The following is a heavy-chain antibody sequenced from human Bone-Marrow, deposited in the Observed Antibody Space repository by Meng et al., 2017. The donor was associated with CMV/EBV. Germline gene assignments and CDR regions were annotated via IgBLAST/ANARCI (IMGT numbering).Heavy chain of an antibody. D-gene: IGHD1-26*01. V-gene: IGHV3-33*06. Sequence: GESLKISCAASGFTFSSYGMHWVRQAPGKGLDWVAVIWYDGSNKYYADSVKGRFTISRDNSKNTLYLQMNSLRAEDTAVYYCAKDQEFYSGSYSGLDYCGQGTLVTVSS. CDR2: IWYDGSNK. J-gene: IGHJ4*02. CDR1: GFTFSSYG. CDR3: AKDQEFYSGSYSGLDY.